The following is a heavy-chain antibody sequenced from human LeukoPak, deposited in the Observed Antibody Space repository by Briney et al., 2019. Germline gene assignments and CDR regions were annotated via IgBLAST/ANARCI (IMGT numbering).Heavy chain of an antibody. J-gene: IGHJ4*02. CDR1: GFTFDDYA. V-gene: IGHV3-9*01. Sequence: PGRSLRLSCAACGFTFDDYAMHWLREAPGKGLEWVSGISWNSGSIGYADSVKGRFTISRDNAKNSLYLQMNSLRAEDTALYYCAKDCYDSIGYIFDYCGQGTLVTVSS. D-gene: IGHD3-22*01. CDR2: ISWNSGSI. CDR3: AKDCYDSIGYIFDY.